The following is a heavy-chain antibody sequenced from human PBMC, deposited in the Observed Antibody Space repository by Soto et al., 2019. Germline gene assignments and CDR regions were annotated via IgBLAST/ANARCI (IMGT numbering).Heavy chain of an antibody. Sequence: QITLKESGPTLVKPTQPLTLTCTFSGFSLSTSSVGVRWNRQPPRRALEWLALLYWDADKRYSPSLKSRLTITKDTAKTQVVLTMTNMDPVDTATYYWAHRRHSGYTGANFDYWGQGTLVTVSS. CDR2: LYWDADK. CDR3: AHRRHSGYTGANFDY. D-gene: IGHD5-12*01. CDR1: GFSLSTSSVG. J-gene: IGHJ4*02. V-gene: IGHV2-5*02.